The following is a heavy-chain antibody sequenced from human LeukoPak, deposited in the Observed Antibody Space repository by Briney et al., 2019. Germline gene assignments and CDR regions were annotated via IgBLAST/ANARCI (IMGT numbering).Heavy chain of an antibody. V-gene: IGHV4-39*07. D-gene: IGHD3-10*01. CDR2: IYYSGNT. CDR3: ARDLRITSNNWFDP. CDR1: GDSISSSKKY. Sequence: PSETLSLTCTVSGDSISSSKKYWGWVRQPPGKGLEWIGSIYYSGNTYYNPSLKSRVTISLDTSRNQFSLKLSSVTAADTAVYYCARDLRITSNNWFDPWGQGTLVTVSS. J-gene: IGHJ5*02.